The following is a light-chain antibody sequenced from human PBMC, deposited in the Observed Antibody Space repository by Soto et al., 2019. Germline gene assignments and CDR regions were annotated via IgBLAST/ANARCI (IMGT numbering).Light chain of an antibody. CDR1: QGISSA. CDR3: QQFNTYPRT. Sequence: AIQLTQSPSSLSASVGDRVTITCRASQGISSALAWYQQKPGKAPNLLIYDASTLGRGVPSRFSGSGSGTDFTLTISSLQPEDFATYYCQQFNTYPRTFGQGTNLEIK. J-gene: IGKJ2*01. V-gene: IGKV1-13*02. CDR2: DAS.